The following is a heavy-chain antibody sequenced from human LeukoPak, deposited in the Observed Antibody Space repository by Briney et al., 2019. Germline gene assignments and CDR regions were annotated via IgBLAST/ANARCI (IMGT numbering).Heavy chain of an antibody. CDR1: GGSISSYY. J-gene: IGHJ4*02. Sequence: SETLSLTCTVSGGSISSYYWSWIRQPPGKGLEWIGYIYYSGSTYYNPSLKSRVTISVDTSKNQFSLKLSSVTAADTAVYYCARVGRYSSSWYFGYWGQGTLVTVSS. D-gene: IGHD6-13*01. CDR3: ARVGRYSSSWYFGY. CDR2: IYYSGST. V-gene: IGHV4-59*08.